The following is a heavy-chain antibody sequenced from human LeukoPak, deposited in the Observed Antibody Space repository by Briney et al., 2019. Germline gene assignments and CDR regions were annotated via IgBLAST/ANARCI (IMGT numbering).Heavy chain of an antibody. V-gene: IGHV2-5*01. CDR2: IYWNDDK. J-gene: IGHJ3*02. CDR1: GFSLSTSGVG. D-gene: IGHD1-26*01. Sequence: SGPTLVNPTQPLTLTCTFSGFSLSTSGVGVGWIRQPPGKALEWLALIYWNDDKRYSPSLKSRLTITKDTSKNQVVLTMANMDPVDTATYYCAHPRGGSYSTAFDIWGQGTMVTVSS. CDR3: AHPRGGSYSTAFDI.